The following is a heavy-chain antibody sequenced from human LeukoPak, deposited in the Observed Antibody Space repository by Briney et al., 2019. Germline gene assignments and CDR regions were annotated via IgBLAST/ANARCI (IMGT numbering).Heavy chain of an antibody. CDR3: ARGTYYYDRPLDY. Sequence: SETLSLTCTVSGGSISGYYWSSIRQPPGKGLEWIGYSYYSGSTNYNPSLKSRVTISVDTSKNQFSLKLSSVTAADTAVYYCARGTYYYDRPLDYWGQGTLVTVSS. V-gene: IGHV4-59*01. J-gene: IGHJ4*02. CDR2: SYYSGST. CDR1: GGSISGYY. D-gene: IGHD3-22*01.